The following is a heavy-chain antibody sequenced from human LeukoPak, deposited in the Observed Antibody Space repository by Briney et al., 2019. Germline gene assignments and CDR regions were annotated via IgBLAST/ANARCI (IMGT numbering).Heavy chain of an antibody. J-gene: IGHJ4*02. Sequence: GGSLRLSCAASGFTFSYYTMHWVRQAPGKGLEWVAVTSYDGSNKYYADSVKGRFTISRDNSKNTLYLQMNSPRAEDTAVYYCARVLNYYDSSGYYFSYWGQGTLVTVSS. D-gene: IGHD3-22*01. V-gene: IGHV3-30-3*01. CDR3: ARVLNYYDSSGYYFSY. CDR1: GFTFSYYT. CDR2: TSYDGSNK.